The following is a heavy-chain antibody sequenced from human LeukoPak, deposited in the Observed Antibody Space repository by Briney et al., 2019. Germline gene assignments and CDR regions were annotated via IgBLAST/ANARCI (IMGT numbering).Heavy chain of an antibody. CDR3: ASIFVYGDYRIFDY. D-gene: IGHD4-17*01. J-gene: IGHJ4*02. CDR2: ISSSSSYI. V-gene: IGHV3-21*01. Sequence: GGSLRLSCAASGFTFSSYSMNWVRQAPGKGLEWVSSISSSSSYIYYADSVKGRFTISRDNAKNSLYLQMNSLRAEDTAVYYCASIFVYGDYRIFDYWGQGTPVTVSS. CDR1: GFTFSSYS.